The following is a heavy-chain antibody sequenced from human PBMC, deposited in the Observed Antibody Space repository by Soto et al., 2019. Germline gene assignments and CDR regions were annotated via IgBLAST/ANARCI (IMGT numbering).Heavy chain of an antibody. J-gene: IGHJ6*02. D-gene: IGHD2-21*02. V-gene: IGHV2-5*02. CDR3: IQSRCGGDCLQSYASYYYYGMDV. CDR1: AFSLSTGGVG. Sequence: QITLKESGPTLVKPTQTLTLTCTFSAFSLSTGGVGVGWIRQPPGKALEWLALIYWDDDKRYSPSLRSRLTITTDTSTNQVVLTTTNMDPVDTAPYYCIQSRCGGDCLQSYASYYYYGMDVWGQGTTVTVSS. CDR2: IYWDDDK.